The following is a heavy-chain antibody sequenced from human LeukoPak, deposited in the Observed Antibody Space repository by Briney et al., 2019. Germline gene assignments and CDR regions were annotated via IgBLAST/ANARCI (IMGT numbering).Heavy chain of an antibody. J-gene: IGHJ3*02. CDR3: ASWGNYDSSGYYLDDAFDI. D-gene: IGHD3-22*01. V-gene: IGHV1-2*02. Sequence: ASVKVSCKASGYTFTGYYMHWVRQAPGQGLEWRGWINPNSGGTNYAQKFQGRVTMTRDTSISTAYMELSRLRSDDTAVYYCASWGNYDSSGYYLDDAFDIWGQGTMVTVSS. CDR1: GYTFTGYY. CDR2: INPNSGGT.